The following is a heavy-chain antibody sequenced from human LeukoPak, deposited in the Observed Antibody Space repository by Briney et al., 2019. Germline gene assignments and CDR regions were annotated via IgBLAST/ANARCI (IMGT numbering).Heavy chain of an antibody. CDR1: GFTFDDYG. CDR3: ARDLVFGYYYGSGSYQGYGMDV. CDR2: INWNGGSI. Sequence: GGSLRLSCAASGFTFDDYGMSWVRQAPGKGLEWVSGINWNGGSIGYADSVKGRFTISRDNAKNSLYLQMNSLRAEDTALYYCARDLVFGYYYGSGSYQGYGMDVWGQGTTVTVSS. J-gene: IGHJ6*02. V-gene: IGHV3-20*04. D-gene: IGHD3-10*01.